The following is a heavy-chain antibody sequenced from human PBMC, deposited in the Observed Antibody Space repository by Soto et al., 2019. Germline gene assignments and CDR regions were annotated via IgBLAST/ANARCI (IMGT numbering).Heavy chain of an antibody. D-gene: IGHD3-22*01. V-gene: IGHV4-31*03. Sequence: SETLSLTCTVSGGSISSGGYYWSWIRQHPGKGLEWIGYIYYSGSTYYNPSLKSRVTISVDTSKNQFSLKLSSVTAADTAVYYCARDGADSSGLGDAFDIWGQGIMVTVSS. CDR1: GGSISSGGYY. CDR2: IYYSGST. CDR3: ARDGADSSGLGDAFDI. J-gene: IGHJ3*02.